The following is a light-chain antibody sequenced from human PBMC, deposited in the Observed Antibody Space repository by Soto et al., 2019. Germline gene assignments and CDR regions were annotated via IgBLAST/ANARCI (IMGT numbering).Light chain of an antibody. J-gene: IGLJ1*01. Sequence: QSVLTQPASVSGSPGKSITISCTGTSSDVGGYNYVAWYQQYPGKAPKLMIYEVSDRPSGVSIRFSGSKSGNTASLTISGLQADDEADYYCSSYTSSSTLVFGTGTKGTVL. CDR3: SSYTSSSTLV. CDR1: SSDVGGYNY. CDR2: EVS. V-gene: IGLV2-14*01.